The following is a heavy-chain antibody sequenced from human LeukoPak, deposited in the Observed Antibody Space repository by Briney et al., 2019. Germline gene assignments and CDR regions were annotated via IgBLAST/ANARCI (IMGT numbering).Heavy chain of an antibody. CDR3: ASGRGPTYYYDSSGYYS. J-gene: IGHJ4*02. CDR2: IYYSGST. Sequence: SQTLSLTCTVSGGSISSGGYYWSWIRQHPGKGLEWIGYIYYSGSTYHNPSLKSRVTISVDTSKNQFSLKLSSVTAADTAVYYCASGRGPTYYYDSSGYYSWGQGTLVTVSS. D-gene: IGHD3-22*01. V-gene: IGHV4-31*03. CDR1: GGSISSGGYY.